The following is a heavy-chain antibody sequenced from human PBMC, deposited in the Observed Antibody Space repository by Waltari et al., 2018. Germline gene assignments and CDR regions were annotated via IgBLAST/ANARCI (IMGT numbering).Heavy chain of an antibody. CDR2: IQYDGSIK. CDR3: AREFSRICFHALDG. J-gene: IGHJ6*02. V-gene: IGHV3-33*05. D-gene: IGHD3-3*02. CDR1: GFTLGNYA. Sequence: QVQVVESGGGVVQPGGSLRLSCAASGFTLGNYARHWVRQAPGKGLEWVAVIQYDGSIKNYADSVKGRFTISRENSKHTLYLEMNSLRAEDTAVYYCAREFSRICFHALDGWGQGTAVTVSS.